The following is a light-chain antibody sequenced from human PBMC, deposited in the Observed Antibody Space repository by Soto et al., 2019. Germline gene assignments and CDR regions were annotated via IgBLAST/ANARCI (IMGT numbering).Light chain of an antibody. Sequence: QSVLTQPPSVSGAPGQRVTISCTGNSSNIGAGFDVHWYQQLPGTAPKLLIYGNNNRPSGVPDRFSGSKSGTSASLAITGLQAEDEADYYCQSYGISSDVVFGGGTKLTVL. J-gene: IGLJ2*01. CDR3: QSYGISSDVV. V-gene: IGLV1-40*01. CDR2: GNN. CDR1: SSNIGAGFD.